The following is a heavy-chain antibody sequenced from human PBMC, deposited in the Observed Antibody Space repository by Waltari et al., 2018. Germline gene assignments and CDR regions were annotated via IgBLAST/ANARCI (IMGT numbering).Heavy chain of an antibody. D-gene: IGHD3-22*01. V-gene: IGHV3-9*01. Sequence: EVQLVESGGGLVQPGRSLRLSCAASGFTFDAYAMHWVRQAPGKGLEWVSGISWNSGSIGYADSVKGRFTISRDNAKNSLYLQMNSLRAEDTALYYCAKGGTMIVGWFDPWGQGTLVTVSS. CDR2: ISWNSGSI. CDR3: AKGGTMIVGWFDP. J-gene: IGHJ5*02. CDR1: GFTFDAYA.